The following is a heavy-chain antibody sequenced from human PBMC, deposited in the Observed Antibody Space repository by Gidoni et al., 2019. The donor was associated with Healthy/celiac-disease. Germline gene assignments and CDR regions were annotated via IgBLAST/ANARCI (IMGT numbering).Heavy chain of an antibody. CDR2: IYHSGST. D-gene: IGHD3-22*01. CDR3: ASTPYYYDSSGYSPLGY. V-gene: IGHV4-4*02. Sequence: QVQLQESGPGLVKPSGPLSLTCAVSGGSISSSNWWSWVRQPPGKGLEWIGEIYHSGSTNYNPSLKSRVTISVDKSKNQFSLKLSSVTAADTAVYYCASTPYYYDSSGYSPLGYWGQGTLVTVSS. CDR1: GGSISSSNW. J-gene: IGHJ4*02.